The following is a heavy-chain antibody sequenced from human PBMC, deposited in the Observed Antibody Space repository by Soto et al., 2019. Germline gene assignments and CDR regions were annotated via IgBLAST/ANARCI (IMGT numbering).Heavy chain of an antibody. D-gene: IGHD2-21*02. V-gene: IGHV1-8*01. CDR3: ARGPARDPLLTAYNWLDP. CDR1: GYTFTTYD. Sequence: GASVKVSCKASGYTFTTYDINWVRQATGQGLEWMGWMNPDSGNSASIEKFRGRVTMTRDTSINTAYMELSSLTSEDTAVYYCARGPARDPLLTAYNWLDPWGQGTLVTVSS. CDR2: MNPDSGNS. J-gene: IGHJ5*02.